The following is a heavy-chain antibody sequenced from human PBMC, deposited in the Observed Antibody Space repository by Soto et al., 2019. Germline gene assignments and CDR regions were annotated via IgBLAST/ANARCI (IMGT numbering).Heavy chain of an antibody. CDR1: GGSISSGSYY. CDR2: IYYGGST. V-gene: IGHV4-39*01. J-gene: IGHJ5*02. CDR3: VRQDYGSGSQNSFDP. D-gene: IGHD3-10*01. Sequence: SETLSLTCTVSGGSISSGSYYWGWIRQPPGKGLEWIGSIYYGGSTYYNPSLKSRVTISVDTSKNQFSLKLSSVTAADTAVYYCVRQDYGSGSQNSFDPWGQGTQVTVS.